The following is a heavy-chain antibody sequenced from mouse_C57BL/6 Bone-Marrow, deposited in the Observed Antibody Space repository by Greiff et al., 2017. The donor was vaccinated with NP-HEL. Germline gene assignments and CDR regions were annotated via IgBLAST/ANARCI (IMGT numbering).Heavy chain of an antibody. CDR1: GYAFSSYW. V-gene: IGHV1-80*01. CDR2: IYPGDGDT. J-gene: IGHJ4*01. Sequence: QVQLKQSGAELVKPGASVKISCKASGYAFSSYWMNWVKQRPGKGLEWIGQIYPGDGDTNYNGKFKGKATLTADKSSSTAYMQLSSLTSEDSAVYFCARYIVAPYYAMDYWGQGTSVTVSS. CDR3: ARYIVAPYYAMDY. D-gene: IGHD1-1*01.